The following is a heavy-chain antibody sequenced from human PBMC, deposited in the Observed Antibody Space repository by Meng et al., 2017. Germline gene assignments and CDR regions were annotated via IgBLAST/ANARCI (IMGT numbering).Heavy chain of an antibody. Sequence: VHSGSESKMTGTSLRLSCKASGYTFTSDAIHLVRQAPGQGLEWMGWINTNTGNPTYAQGFTGRFVFSLDTSVSTAYLQISCLKAEDTAVYYCARMGIAVAGTLGWKDYWGQGTLVTVSS. CDR1: GYTFTSDA. CDR2: INTNTGNP. D-gene: IGHD6-19*01. CDR3: ARMGIAVAGTLGWKDY. J-gene: IGHJ4*02. V-gene: IGHV7-4-1*02.